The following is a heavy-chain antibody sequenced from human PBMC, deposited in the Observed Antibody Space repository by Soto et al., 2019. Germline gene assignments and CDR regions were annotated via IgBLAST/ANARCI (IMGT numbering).Heavy chain of an antibody. CDR1: GFTFNTFG. CDR2: ISYDGSDK. V-gene: IGHV3-30*18. J-gene: IGHJ4*02. Sequence: QEQLVESGGGVVLPGRSPRLSCAASGFTFNTFGMHWVRQAPGKGLEWVAVISYDGSDKYYSDSVRGRFTISRDNSMNTLHLQMNSLRTEDTAVYYCAKSPNFYCSSYHCYKYYFDYWGQGTLVTVSS. CDR3: AKSPNFYCSSYHCYKYYFDY. D-gene: IGHD2-2*01.